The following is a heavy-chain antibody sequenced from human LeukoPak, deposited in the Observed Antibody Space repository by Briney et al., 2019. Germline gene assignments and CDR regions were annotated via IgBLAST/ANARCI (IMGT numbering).Heavy chain of an antibody. V-gene: IGHV3-30*02. J-gene: IGHJ4*02. CDR3: ARARDGYNDYFDY. D-gene: IGHD5-24*01. CDR1: GFTFSSYG. CDR2: IRYDGSNK. Sequence: GGPLRLSCGASGFTFSSYGMHWVRQAPGKGLEWVAFIRYDGSNKYYADSVKGRFTISRDNSKNTLYLQMNSLRAEDTAVYYCARARDGYNDYFDYWGQGTLVTVSS.